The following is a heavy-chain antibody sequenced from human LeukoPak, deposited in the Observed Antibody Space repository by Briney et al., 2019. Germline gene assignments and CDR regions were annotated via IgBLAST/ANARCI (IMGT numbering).Heavy chain of an antibody. V-gene: IGHV4-39*01. CDR1: GGSISSSSYY. Sequence: SETLSLTCTVSGGSISSSSYYWGWIRQPPGKGLEWIGSIYYSGSTYYNPSLKSRVTISVDTSKNQISLKLSSVTAADTAVYYCAKIGYCSSTSCYAGLYYFDYWGQGTLVTVCS. D-gene: IGHD2-2*01. CDR3: AKIGYCSSTSCYAGLYYFDY. CDR2: IYYSGST. J-gene: IGHJ4*02.